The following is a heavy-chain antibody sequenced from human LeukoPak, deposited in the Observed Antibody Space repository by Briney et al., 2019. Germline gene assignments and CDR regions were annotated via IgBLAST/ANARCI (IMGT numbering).Heavy chain of an antibody. Sequence: PGGSLRLSCAASGFTFNTYTMIWVRLAPGKGLEWVSSTSSSSRNIYYADSVEGRFTVSRDNAKNSLYLQMNSLRAEDTAVYYCARGKLWFGETETYYYYGMDVWGTGTTVTVSS. V-gene: IGHV3-21*01. D-gene: IGHD3-10*01. J-gene: IGHJ6*04. CDR3: ARGKLWFGETETYYYYGMDV. CDR1: GFTFNTYT. CDR2: TSSSSRNI.